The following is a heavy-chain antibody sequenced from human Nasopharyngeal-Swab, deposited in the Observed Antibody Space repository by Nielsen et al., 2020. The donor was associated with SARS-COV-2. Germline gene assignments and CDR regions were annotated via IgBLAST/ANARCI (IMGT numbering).Heavy chain of an antibody. V-gene: IGHV3-9*01. CDR2: LSWNSGSI. CDR3: AALLDYGDYGPDY. D-gene: IGHD4-17*01. J-gene: IGHJ4*02. Sequence: SLKTSCAASGLTFDDYAMHWVRQAPGKGLEWGSGLSWNSGSIGYADSVKGRFTISSDNAKNSLYLQMNSLRAEDTALYYCAALLDYGDYGPDYWGQGTLVTVSS. CDR1: GLTFDDYA.